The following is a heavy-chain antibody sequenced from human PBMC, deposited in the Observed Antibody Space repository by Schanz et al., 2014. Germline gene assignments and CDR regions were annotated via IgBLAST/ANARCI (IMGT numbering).Heavy chain of an antibody. Sequence: QVQWVQSGADVKKPGTAVKVSCKASEYTFTRHYMHWVRQAPGQGLEWMGMINPSGGSTTYAQKFQGRVTMTRDTSTSTVYMELSSLRSEDTAVYYCARDGVDAAAGGNYWGQGTLVTVSS. J-gene: IGHJ4*02. CDR2: INPSGGST. CDR1: EYTFTRHY. CDR3: ARDGVDAAAGGNY. D-gene: IGHD6-13*01. V-gene: IGHV1-46*03.